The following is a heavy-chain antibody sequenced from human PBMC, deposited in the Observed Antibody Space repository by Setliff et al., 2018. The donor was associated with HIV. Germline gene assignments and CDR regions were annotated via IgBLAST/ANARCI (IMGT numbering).Heavy chain of an antibody. CDR3: ARDNLYYYLYAGSPVYGMDV. V-gene: IGHV3-15*01. CDR1: GFTFSHAW. Sequence: PGGSLRLSCAGSGFTFSHAWMSWARQAPGKGLEWVGRIKSKTDGGTTDYADSVQGRFTISRDNSKNSLYLQMNGLRVEDTGVYYCARDNLYYYLYAGSPVYGMDVWGQGTTVTISS. D-gene: IGHD3-10*01. J-gene: IGHJ6*02. CDR2: IKSKTDGGTT.